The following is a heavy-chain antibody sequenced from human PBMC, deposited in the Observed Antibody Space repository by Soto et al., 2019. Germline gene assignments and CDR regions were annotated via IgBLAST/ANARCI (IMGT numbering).Heavy chain of an antibody. Sequence: GGSLRLSCAASGFTFSSYDMHWVRQATGKGLEWVSAIGTAGDTYYPGSVKGRFTISRENAKNSLYLQMNSLRAGDTAVYYCARGGYPITAAGSWWFDPWGQGTLVTVSS. CDR2: IGTAGDT. J-gene: IGHJ5*02. CDR1: GFTFSSYD. V-gene: IGHV3-13*01. CDR3: ARGGYPITAAGSWWFDP. D-gene: IGHD6-13*01.